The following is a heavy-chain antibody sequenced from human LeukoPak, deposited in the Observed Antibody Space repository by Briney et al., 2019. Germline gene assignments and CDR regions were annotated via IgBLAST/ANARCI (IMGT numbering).Heavy chain of an antibody. D-gene: IGHD3-16*01. CDR3: ARLYVYYYYMDV. CDR2: IYYSGST. CDR1: GGSISSSSYY. Sequence: PSDTLSLTCTVSGGSISSSSYYWCWIRQHPGKGLEWIGSIYYSGSTYYNPSLKSRVTISVDTSKNQFSLKLSSVTAADTAVYYCARLYVYYYYMDVWGKGTTVTVSS. V-gene: IGHV4-39*01. J-gene: IGHJ6*03.